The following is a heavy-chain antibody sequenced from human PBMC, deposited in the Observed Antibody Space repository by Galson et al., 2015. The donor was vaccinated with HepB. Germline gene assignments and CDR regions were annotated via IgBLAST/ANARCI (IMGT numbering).Heavy chain of an antibody. D-gene: IGHD1-26*01. J-gene: IGHJ4*02. V-gene: IGHV5-51*01. CDR2: IYLGDSDT. Sequence: QSGAEVKKPGESLKISCKGSGYTFTNYWIGWVRQMPGKGLEWMGIIYLGDSDTRYSPSFQGQVSISADNSLSTAYLQWSSLKVSDTAVYYCARQIVGAANFDYWGQGTLVTVSS. CDR1: GYTFTNYW. CDR3: ARQIVGAANFDY.